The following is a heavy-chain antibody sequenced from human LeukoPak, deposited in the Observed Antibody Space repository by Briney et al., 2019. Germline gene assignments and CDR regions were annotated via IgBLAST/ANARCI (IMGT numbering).Heavy chain of an antibody. D-gene: IGHD6-19*01. J-gene: IGHJ4*02. CDR3: ARDLDNSGWYVFDY. Sequence: PSETLSLTCTVSGGSISRYYWSWIRQPPGKGLEWIGYISYSGGTNYNPSRKSRVTISVDTSKNQHSLKLSSVTAADTAVYYCARDLDNSGWYVFDYWGQGNLVTVSS. CDR1: GGSISRYY. V-gene: IGHV4-59*01. CDR2: ISYSGGT.